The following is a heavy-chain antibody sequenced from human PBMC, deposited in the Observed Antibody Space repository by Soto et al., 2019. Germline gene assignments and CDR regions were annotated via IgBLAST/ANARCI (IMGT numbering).Heavy chain of an antibody. CDR2: TYYRSKWYN. V-gene: IGHV6-1*01. CDR1: GDSVSSNSAA. Sequence: PSQTLSLTCAISGDSVSSNSAAWNWIRPSPSRGLEWLGRTYYRSKWYNDYAVSVKSRITINPDTSKNQFPLQLNSVTPEDTAVYYCASEVGATRAFDIWGQGTMVTVSS. D-gene: IGHD1-26*01. J-gene: IGHJ3*02. CDR3: ASEVGATRAFDI.